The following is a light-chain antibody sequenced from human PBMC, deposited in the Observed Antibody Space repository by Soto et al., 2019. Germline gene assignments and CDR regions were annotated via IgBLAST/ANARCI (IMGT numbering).Light chain of an antibody. CDR3: QTWGTGFWV. CDR2: FNSDGSH. V-gene: IGLV4-69*01. Sequence: QLVLTQSPSASASLGASVKLTCTLSSGHSSYAIAWHQQQPEKGPRYLMKFNSDGSHSWEDGIPDRFSGSSSGAERYLTISSLQSEDEADYYCQTWGTGFWVFGGGTKLTVL. J-gene: IGLJ3*02. CDR1: SGHSSYA.